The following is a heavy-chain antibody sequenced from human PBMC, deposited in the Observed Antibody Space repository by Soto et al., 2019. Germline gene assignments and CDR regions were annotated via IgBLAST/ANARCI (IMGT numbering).Heavy chain of an antibody. J-gene: IGHJ6*02. Sequence: QVQLVQSGTEVRKPGSSVKVSCKASEDSFSSYPVSWVRQAPGQGLEWMGEIVPMFGSLKSAQKFQDRLAISADKSTPTVYLELSSLRAEDTAVYYCASITNGQWYHNAMDFGGQGTTVIVSS. D-gene: IGHD2-2*01. CDR1: EDSFSSYP. V-gene: IGHV1-69*06. CDR3: ASITNGQWYHNAMDF. CDR2: IVPMFGSL.